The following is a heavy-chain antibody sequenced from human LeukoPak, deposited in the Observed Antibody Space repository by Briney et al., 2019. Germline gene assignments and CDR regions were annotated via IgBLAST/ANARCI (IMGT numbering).Heavy chain of an antibody. V-gene: IGHV3-23*01. Sequence: GGSLRLSCVASGFTFRHYDMSWVRQAPGKGLEWVSGISDSAGSTYYAASVKGRFTISRDNSKKTLYLQMSSLRAEDTALYYCAKGAMVRGVIDDWGQGTLVTVSS. CDR2: ISDSAGST. CDR3: AKGAMVRGVIDD. D-gene: IGHD3-10*01. CDR1: GFTFRHYD. J-gene: IGHJ4*02.